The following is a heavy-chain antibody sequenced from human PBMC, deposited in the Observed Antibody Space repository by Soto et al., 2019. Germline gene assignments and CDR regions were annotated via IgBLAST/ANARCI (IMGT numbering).Heavy chain of an antibody. D-gene: IGHD1-1*01. CDR3: AHRLSGYNWNGGYFDY. J-gene: IGHJ4*02. Sequence: QITLKESAPTRVKPTQTLTLTCTFSGFSLTSRPMGVGWIRQPPGKALEWLAFIYWDDDKRYSPSLRSRLTITKDTSGNQVVLTMTNIEPVDTATYYCAHRLSGYNWNGGYFDYWGQGALVTVSS. CDR2: IYWDDDK. V-gene: IGHV2-5*02. CDR1: GFSLTSRPMG.